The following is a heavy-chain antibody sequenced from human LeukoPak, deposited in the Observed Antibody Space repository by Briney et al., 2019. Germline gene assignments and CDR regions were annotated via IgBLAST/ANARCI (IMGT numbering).Heavy chain of an antibody. CDR2: ISAYNGNT. CDR1: GYTFTSYG. D-gene: IGHD3-3*01. CDR3: ARELVTIFGVVHYPTGPDY. V-gene: IGHV1-18*01. J-gene: IGHJ4*02. Sequence: ASVKVSCKASGYTFTSYGISWVRQAPGQGLEWMGWISAYNGNTNYAQKLQGRVTMTTDTSTSTAYMELRSLRSDDTAVYYCARELVTIFGVVHYPTGPDYWGQGTLVTVSS.